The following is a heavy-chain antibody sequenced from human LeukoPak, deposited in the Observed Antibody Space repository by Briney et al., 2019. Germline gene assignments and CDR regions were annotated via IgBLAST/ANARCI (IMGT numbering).Heavy chain of an antibody. CDR2: INPNSGGT. CDR1: GYTFTGYY. V-gene: IGHV1-2*02. Sequence: ASVKVSCKASGYTFTGYYMHWVRQAPGQGLEWMGWINPNSGGTNYAQKFQGRVTMTRDTSISTAYMELSRLRSDDTAVYYCARSGSGSYYNKGYFDYWGQGTLVTVSS. J-gene: IGHJ4*02. CDR3: ARSGSGSYYNKGYFDY. D-gene: IGHD3-10*01.